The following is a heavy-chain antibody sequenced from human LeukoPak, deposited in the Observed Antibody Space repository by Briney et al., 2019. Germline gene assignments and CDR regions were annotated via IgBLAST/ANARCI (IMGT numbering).Heavy chain of an antibody. V-gene: IGHV3-30-3*01. CDR2: IASDGSHT. D-gene: IGHD2-21*01. Sequence: GGSLRLSCAASGFTFSTYFMHWVRQAPGKGLEWVADIASDGSHTFYVESVKGRFTISRDNSKNTLYSQMNSLRAEDTAVYFCARERQDTILHSGAFDIWGQGTMVTVSS. CDR1: GFTFSTYF. J-gene: IGHJ3*02. CDR3: ARERQDTILHSGAFDI.